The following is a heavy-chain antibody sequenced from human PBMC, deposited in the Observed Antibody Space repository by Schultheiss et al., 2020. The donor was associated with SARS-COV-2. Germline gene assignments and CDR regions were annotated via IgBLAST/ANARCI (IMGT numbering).Heavy chain of an antibody. V-gene: IGHV3-73*01. CDR2: IRSKANSYAT. CDR3: TTRYTARYCSSTSCHGGYYFDY. J-gene: IGHJ4*02. Sequence: GESLKISCAASGFTFSGSAMHWVRQASGKGLEWVGRIRSKANSYATAYAASVKGRFTISRDDSKNTAYLQMNSLKTEDTAVYYCTTRYTARYCSSTSCHGGYYFDYWGQGTLVTVSS. CDR1: GFTFSGSA. D-gene: IGHD2-2*01.